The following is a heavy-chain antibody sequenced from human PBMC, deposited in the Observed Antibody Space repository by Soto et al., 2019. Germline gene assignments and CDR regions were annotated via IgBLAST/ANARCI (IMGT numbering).Heavy chain of an antibody. CDR2: ISWNSGTI. CDR1: GFTFSNYA. CDR3: AKDTLYSNYEYYFDH. V-gene: IGHV3-9*01. D-gene: IGHD4-4*01. Sequence: EVQLVESGGGLVQPGRSLRLSCAASGFTFSNYAMHWVRQAPGKGLEWVSGISWNSGTIGYADSVKGRFTISRDNAKNSLYLQLNSLRAEDTALYYCAKDTLYSNYEYYFDHWGQGTLVTVSS. J-gene: IGHJ4*02.